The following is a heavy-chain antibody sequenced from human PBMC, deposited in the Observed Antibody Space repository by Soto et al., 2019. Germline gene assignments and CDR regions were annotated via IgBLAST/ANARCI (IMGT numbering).Heavy chain of an antibody. D-gene: IGHD1-1*01. CDR3: ARGNHFDY. Sequence: SVKVSCKASGGTFSSYAISWVRQAPGQGLEWMGGIIPIFGTANYAQKLQGRVTMTTDTSTSTAYMELRSLRSDDTAVYYCARGNHFDYWGQGTLVTVSS. CDR2: IIPIFGTA. CDR1: GGTFSSYA. J-gene: IGHJ4*02. V-gene: IGHV1-69*05.